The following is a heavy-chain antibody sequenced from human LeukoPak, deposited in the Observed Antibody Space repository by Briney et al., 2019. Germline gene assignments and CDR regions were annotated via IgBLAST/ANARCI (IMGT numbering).Heavy chain of an antibody. J-gene: IGHJ4*02. Sequence: PGGSLRLSCAASGFTFSGSAMHWVRQASGKGLEWVGRIRSKANSYATAYAASVKGRFTISGDDSKNTAYLQMNSLKTEDTAVYYCTSIAVAGTNYWGQGTLVTVSS. CDR3: TSIAVAGTNY. CDR2: IRSKANSYAT. D-gene: IGHD6-19*01. V-gene: IGHV3-73*01. CDR1: GFTFSGSA.